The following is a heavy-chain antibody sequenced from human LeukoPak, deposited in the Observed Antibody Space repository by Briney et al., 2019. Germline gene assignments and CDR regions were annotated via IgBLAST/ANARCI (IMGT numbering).Heavy chain of an antibody. CDR1: GTSITPYS. Sequence: SETLSLTCSVSGTSITPYSWSWIRQPPGRGLEWIGYFYTSGNTHQNPSLKSRVTMSIDTSKNQFSLRLTSVTAADTAVYYCARQVAIVEPTDPNWFDSWGQGTLVTVSS. CDR3: ARQVAIVEPTDPNWFDS. V-gene: IGHV4-4*09. CDR2: FYTSGNT. D-gene: IGHD1-26*01. J-gene: IGHJ5*01.